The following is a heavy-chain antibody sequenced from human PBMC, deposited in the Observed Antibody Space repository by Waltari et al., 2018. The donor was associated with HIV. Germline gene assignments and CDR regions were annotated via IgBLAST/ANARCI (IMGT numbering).Heavy chain of an antibody. J-gene: IGHJ3*02. CDR2: MTPNNGQT. Sequence: QVQLVQSGAEVKKPGASVKVSCKASGYTFSTSDINWVRKATGQGLEWMGWMTPNNGQTGHAQKFQGRVTMTRNTSISTAYMELSSLRSEDTAVYYCARPGRGQNHDAFDIWGQGTMVTVSS. V-gene: IGHV1-8*01. D-gene: IGHD1-26*01. CDR3: ARPGRGQNHDAFDI. CDR1: GYTFSTSD.